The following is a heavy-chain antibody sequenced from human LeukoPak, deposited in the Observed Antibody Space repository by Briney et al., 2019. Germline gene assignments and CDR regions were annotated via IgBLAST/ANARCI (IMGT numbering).Heavy chain of an antibody. D-gene: IGHD6-19*01. Sequence: SRTLSLTCTVSGVSISSYYWSWLRQPPGKGLEWIGYIYYSGSTNYNPSLKSRVTISVDTSKNQFSLKLSSVTAADTAVYYCARIYSSGWYYDYWGQGTLVTVSS. J-gene: IGHJ4*02. CDR2: IYYSGST. V-gene: IGHV4-59*01. CDR1: GVSISSYY. CDR3: ARIYSSGWYYDY.